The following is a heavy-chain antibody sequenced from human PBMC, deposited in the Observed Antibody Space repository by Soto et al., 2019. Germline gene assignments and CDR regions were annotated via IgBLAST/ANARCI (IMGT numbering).Heavy chain of an antibody. J-gene: IGHJ4*02. CDR1: GFTFSSYA. Sequence: GGSLRLSCAASGFTFSSYAMSWVRQAPGKGLEWVSAISGSGGSTYYADSVKGWFTISRDNSKNTLYLQMNSLRAEDTAVYYCATYHQQLVKDYWGQGTLVTVSS. CDR2: ISGSGGST. D-gene: IGHD6-13*01. V-gene: IGHV3-23*01. CDR3: ATYHQQLVKDY.